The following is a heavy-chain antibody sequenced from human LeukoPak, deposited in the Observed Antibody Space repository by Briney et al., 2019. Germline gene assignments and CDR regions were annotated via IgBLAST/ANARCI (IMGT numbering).Heavy chain of an antibody. CDR1: GLTVSSNY. J-gene: IGHJ4*02. Sequence: GGSLRLSCAASGLTVSSNYMSWVRQAPGKGLEWVSVIYSGGTTYYADSVRGRFTMSGDNSKNTLYLQMNSLRAEDTAVYYCAGTLSTGYWGQGTLVTVSS. CDR2: IYSGGTT. V-gene: IGHV3-66*01. CDR3: AGTLSTGY.